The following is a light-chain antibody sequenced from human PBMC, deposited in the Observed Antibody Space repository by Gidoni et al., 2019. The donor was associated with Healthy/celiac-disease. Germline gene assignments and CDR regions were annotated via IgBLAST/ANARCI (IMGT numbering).Light chain of an antibody. CDR2: DAS. CDR1: QDISNY. CDR3: QQYDNLPLT. J-gene: IGKJ4*01. Sequence: IQLTQSSSSLSASVGDRVTITCQASQDISNYLNWYQQKPGKAPKLLIYDASNLETGVPSRFSGSGSGTDFTVTISSLQPEDIATYYCQQYDNLPLTCGGGTKVEIK. V-gene: IGKV1-33*01.